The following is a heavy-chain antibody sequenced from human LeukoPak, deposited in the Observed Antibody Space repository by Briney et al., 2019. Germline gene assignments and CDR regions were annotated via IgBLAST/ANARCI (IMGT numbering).Heavy chain of an antibody. Sequence: SVKVSCKASGGTFSSYAISWVRQAPGQGLEWMGGIIPIFGTANYAQKFQGRVTITADESTNTAYMELSSLRSEDTAVYYCARDRSGSYSPPDYWGQGTLVTVSS. CDR1: GGTFSSYA. CDR2: IIPIFGTA. V-gene: IGHV1-69*01. CDR3: ARDRSGSYSPPDY. J-gene: IGHJ4*02. D-gene: IGHD1-26*01.